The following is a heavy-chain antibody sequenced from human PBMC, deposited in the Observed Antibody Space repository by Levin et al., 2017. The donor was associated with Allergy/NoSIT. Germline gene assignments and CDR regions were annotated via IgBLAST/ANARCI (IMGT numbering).Heavy chain of an antibody. Sequence: GGSLRLSCAASGFTFSSYEMNWVRQAPGKGLEWVSYISSSGSTIYYADSVKGRFTISRDNAKNSLYLQMNSLRAEDTAVYYYARDDYDFWSGYYKDYYYYYGMDVWGQGTTVTVSS. J-gene: IGHJ6*02. CDR2: ISSSGSTI. CDR1: GFTFSSYE. V-gene: IGHV3-48*03. CDR3: ARDDYDFWSGYYKDYYYYYGMDV. D-gene: IGHD3-3*01.